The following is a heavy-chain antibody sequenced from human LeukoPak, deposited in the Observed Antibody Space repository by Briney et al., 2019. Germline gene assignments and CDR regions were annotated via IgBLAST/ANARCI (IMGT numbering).Heavy chain of an antibody. J-gene: IGHJ4*02. D-gene: IGHD2-2*02. CDR1: GFTFSSYG. V-gene: IGHV3-30*18. Sequence: GRSLRLSCAASGFTFSSYGMHWVRQAPGKGLEWVAVISYDGSNKYYADSVKGRFTISRDNSKNTLYLQMNSLRAEDTAVYYCAKGYCSSTSCYTLYYLDYWGQGTLVTVSS. CDR3: AKGYCSSTSCYTLYYLDY. CDR2: ISYDGSNK.